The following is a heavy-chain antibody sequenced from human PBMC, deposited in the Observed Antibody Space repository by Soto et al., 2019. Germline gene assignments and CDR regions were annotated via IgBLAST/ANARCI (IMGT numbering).Heavy chain of an antibody. D-gene: IGHD3-22*01. Sequence: QVQLVQSGAEVKKPGASVKVSCKASGYTFTSYGISWVRQAPGQGLEWMGWISAYNGNTNYAQKLQGRVTMTTDTSTSTAYMELRSLRSDDTAVYYCARDNNPVVVPWRDAFDIWGQGTMVTVSS. CDR1: GYTFTSYG. CDR2: ISAYNGNT. J-gene: IGHJ3*02. CDR3: ARDNNPVVVPWRDAFDI. V-gene: IGHV1-18*01.